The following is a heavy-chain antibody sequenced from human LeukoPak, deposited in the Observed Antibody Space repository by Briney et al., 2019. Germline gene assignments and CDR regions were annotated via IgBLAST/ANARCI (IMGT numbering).Heavy chain of an antibody. J-gene: IGHJ4*02. V-gene: IGHV3-64D*06. CDR3: VKDPFYGGNPLYYFDY. D-gene: IGHD4-23*01. CDR2: ITGDGGRT. CDR1: GFTFSSCA. Sequence: GGSLRLSCSASGFTFSSCAMHWVRQAPGKGLECASAITGDGGRTYYADSVKGRFTISRDNSKNTLYLQMNSLRAEDTAVYYCVKDPFYGGNPLYYFDYWGQGTLVTVSS.